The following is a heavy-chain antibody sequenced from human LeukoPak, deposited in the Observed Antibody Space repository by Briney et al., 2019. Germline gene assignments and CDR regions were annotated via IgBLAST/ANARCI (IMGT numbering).Heavy chain of an antibody. J-gene: IGHJ6*03. D-gene: IGHD2-2*01. CDR3: AKDVRCSSTSCYYYYMDV. V-gene: IGHV3-74*01. CDR1: GLTFSTYW. CDR2: ISSDASIT. Sequence: GGSLRLSCAASGLTFSTYWMHWVRQDPGKGLVWVSRISSDASITSYADPVKGRFTISRDNAKNTLYLQMNSLRAEDTALYYCAKDVRCSSTSCYYYYMDVWGKGTTVTVSS.